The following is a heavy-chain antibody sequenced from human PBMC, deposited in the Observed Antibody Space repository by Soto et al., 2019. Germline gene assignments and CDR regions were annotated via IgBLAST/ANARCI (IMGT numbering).Heavy chain of an antibody. CDR3: ARSGDNYNLLDY. CDR1: GFTFNEYY. D-gene: IGHD1-1*01. J-gene: IGHJ4*02. Sequence: VGSLRLSCAAPGFTFNEYYMSWIRQAPGKGLEWISYSSNSGTFARYADSVKGRFSISRDNAKSSLYLQINSLRGDDTAIYYCARSGDNYNLLDYWGQGTPVTVSS. CDR2: SSNSGTFA. V-gene: IGHV3-11*06.